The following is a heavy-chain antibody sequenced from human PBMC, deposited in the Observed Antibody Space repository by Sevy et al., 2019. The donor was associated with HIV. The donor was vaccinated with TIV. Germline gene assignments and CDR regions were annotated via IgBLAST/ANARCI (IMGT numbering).Heavy chain of an antibody. CDR2: ISWNSGSI. J-gene: IGHJ6*02. Sequence: GGSPRLSCAASGFTFDDYAMHWVRQAPGKGLEWVSGISWNSGSIGYADSVKGRFTISRDNAKNSLYLQMNSLRAEDTALYYCAKDQCSSTSCSRLYGMDVWGQGTTVTVSS. CDR1: GFTFDDYA. V-gene: IGHV3-9*01. D-gene: IGHD2-2*01. CDR3: AKDQCSSTSCSRLYGMDV.